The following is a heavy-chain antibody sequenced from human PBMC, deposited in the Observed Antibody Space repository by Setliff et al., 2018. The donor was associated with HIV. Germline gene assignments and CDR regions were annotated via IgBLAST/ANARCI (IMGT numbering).Heavy chain of an antibody. CDR2: IYYSGTT. V-gene: IGHV4-59*08. Sequence: SETLSLTCTVSGSSISSYYWSWIRQPPGRGLEWIGYIYYSGTTNYNPSLKSRVTISVDTSKNQFSLKLSSVTAADTAVYYCARHWYSSSWYHVFDIWGQGTMVTVSS. J-gene: IGHJ3*02. D-gene: IGHD6-13*01. CDR3: ARHWYSSSWYHVFDI. CDR1: GSSISSYY.